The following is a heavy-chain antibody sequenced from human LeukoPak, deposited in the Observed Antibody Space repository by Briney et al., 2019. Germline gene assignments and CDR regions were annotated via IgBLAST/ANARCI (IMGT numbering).Heavy chain of an antibody. Sequence: PSETLSLTCAVSGGSISSGGYSWSWIRQPPGKGLEWIGYIYYSGSTNYNPSLKSRVTISVDTSKNQFSLKLSSVTAADTAVYYCARGPYSGSHKRGFDPWGQGTLVTVSS. CDR3: ARGPYSGSHKRGFDP. V-gene: IGHV4-61*08. D-gene: IGHD1-26*01. J-gene: IGHJ5*02. CDR1: GGSISSGGYS. CDR2: IYYSGST.